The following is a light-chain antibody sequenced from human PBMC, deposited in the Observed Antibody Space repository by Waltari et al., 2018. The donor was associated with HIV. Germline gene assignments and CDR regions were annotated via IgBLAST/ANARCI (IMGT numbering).Light chain of an antibody. J-gene: IGKJ1*01. CDR2: GAS. Sequence: EIVLTQSPGTLSLSPGERATLYCGASQTVSDSYLVWYQQKPGQAPRLLIYGASNRATGIPDRFSGSGSGTDFTLTISRLDPEDFAVYYCQQFAGSVWTFGQGTRVEIK. CDR3: QQFAGSVWT. CDR1: QTVSDSY. V-gene: IGKV3-20*01.